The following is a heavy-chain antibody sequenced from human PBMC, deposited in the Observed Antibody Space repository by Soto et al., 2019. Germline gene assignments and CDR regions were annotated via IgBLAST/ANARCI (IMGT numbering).Heavy chain of an antibody. CDR3: ARGRIAAAGRSLGY. V-gene: IGHV4-34*01. CDR2: INHSGST. CDR1: GGSFSGYY. J-gene: IGHJ4*02. D-gene: IGHD6-13*01. Sequence: SETLSLTCAVYGGSFSGYYWSWIRQPPGKGLEWIGEINHSGSTNYNPSLKSRVTISVDTSKNQFSLKLSSVTAADTAVYYCARGRIAAAGRSLGYWGQGTLVTVSS.